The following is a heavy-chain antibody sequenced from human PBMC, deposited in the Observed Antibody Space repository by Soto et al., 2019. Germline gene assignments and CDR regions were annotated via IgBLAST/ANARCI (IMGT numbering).Heavy chain of an antibody. D-gene: IGHD2-2*01. CDR1: GGTFFTST. V-gene: IGHV1-69*04. J-gene: IGHJ4*02. CDR2: IIPLLGIT. Sequence: GASVKVSCKAPGGTFFTSTLSWVRQAPGQGLEWMGRIIPLLGITNCAQNFQDRVIVTADTSTTTAYMDLTGLTADDTAIYYCARDLKYCTTSSCYSPHDYWGQGTQVTVSS. CDR3: ARDLKYCTTSSCYSPHDY.